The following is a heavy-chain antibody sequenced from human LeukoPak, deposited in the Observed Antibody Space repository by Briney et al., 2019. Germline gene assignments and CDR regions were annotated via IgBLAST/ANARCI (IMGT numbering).Heavy chain of an antibody. CDR2: INPNTGGT. Sequence: ASVKVSCKASGYTFTAYYMHWVRQAPGQGLEWMGWINPNTGGTNYAQKFQGRVTMTSDTSLSTAYMELSRLRSDDTAVYYCAREGYYGSGTYYKIISSHWGQGTLVTVSS. V-gene: IGHV1-2*02. CDR1: GYTFTAYY. D-gene: IGHD3-10*01. J-gene: IGHJ4*02. CDR3: AREGYYGSGTYYKIISSH.